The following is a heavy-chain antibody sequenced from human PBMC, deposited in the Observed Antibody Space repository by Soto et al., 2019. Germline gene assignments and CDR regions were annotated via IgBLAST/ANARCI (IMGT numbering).Heavy chain of an antibody. J-gene: IGHJ6*02. CDR1: GYTFTSYG. CDR3: AKMTGADYYYGIDV. V-gene: IGHV1-18*01. Sequence: QVPLVQSGAEVKKPGASVKVSCKASGYTFTSYGISWVRQAPGQGLAWMGWTSAYNGNTHYAQKLQGRVTMTTDTSTSKDYMELRSLRSDDTDVYYCAKMTGADYYYGIDVGGQGTTVTVSS. CDR2: TSAYNGNT.